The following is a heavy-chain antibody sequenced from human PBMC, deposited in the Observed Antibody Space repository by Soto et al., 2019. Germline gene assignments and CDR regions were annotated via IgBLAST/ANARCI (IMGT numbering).Heavy chain of an antibody. Sequence: SETLSLTCIVSGESTSSSSYYWGWIRQPPGKGLEWIGSIYYSGRTYYNPSFKSRVTISIDTSKNQFSLKLSPVTATDTAVYYCARQRTTVVTQAYFDHWGQGALVTVSS. D-gene: IGHD2-21*02. CDR3: ARQRTTVVTQAYFDH. J-gene: IGHJ4*02. V-gene: IGHV4-39*01. CDR1: GESTSSSSYY. CDR2: IYYSGRT.